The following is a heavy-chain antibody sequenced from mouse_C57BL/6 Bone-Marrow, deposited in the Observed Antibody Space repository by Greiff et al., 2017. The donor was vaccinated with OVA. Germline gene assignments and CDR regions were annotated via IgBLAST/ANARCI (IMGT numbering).Heavy chain of an antibody. CDR1: GFTFSSYA. CDR3: ARGITTVVDWYFDV. J-gene: IGHJ1*03. V-gene: IGHV5-4*03. D-gene: IGHD1-1*01. Sequence: EVKVVESGGGLVKPGGSLKLSCAASGFTFSSYAMSWVRQTPEKRLEWVATISDGGSYTYYPDNVKGRFTISRDNAKNNLYLQMSHLKSEDTAMYYCARGITTVVDWYFDVWGTGTTVTVSS. CDR2: ISDGGSYT.